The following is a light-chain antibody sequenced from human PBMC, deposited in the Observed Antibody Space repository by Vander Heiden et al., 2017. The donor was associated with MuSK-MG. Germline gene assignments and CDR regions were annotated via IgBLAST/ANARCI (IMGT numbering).Light chain of an antibody. V-gene: IGLV1-44*01. Sequence: QSVLAQPPSASGTPGQRVTISCSGSSSNIGSNAVNWYQQFPGTAPKRLISTNDQRPSGVPERFSGSKSGTSASLAISGLQSEDEAVYYCDTWDDSLNAVLFGGGTKLTVL. J-gene: IGLJ2*01. CDR3: DTWDDSLNAVL. CDR1: SSNIGSNA. CDR2: TND.